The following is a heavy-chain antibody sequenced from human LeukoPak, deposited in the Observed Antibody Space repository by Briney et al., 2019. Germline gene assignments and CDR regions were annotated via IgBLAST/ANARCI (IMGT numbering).Heavy chain of an antibody. CDR1: GGSVSSGSYY. J-gene: IGHJ3*02. CDR2: IYYSGST. CDR3: ARVGRFLEWLVSDAFDI. D-gene: IGHD3-3*01. V-gene: IGHV4-61*01. Sequence: PSETLSLTCTVSGGSVSSGSYYWSWIRQPPGKGLEWIGYIYYSGSTNYNPSLKSRVTISVDTSKNQFSLKLSSVTAADTAVYYCARVGRFLEWLVSDAFDIWGQGTMVTVSS.